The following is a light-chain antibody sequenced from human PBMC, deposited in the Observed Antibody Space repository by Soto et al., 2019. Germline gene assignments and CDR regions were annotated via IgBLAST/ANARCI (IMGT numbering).Light chain of an antibody. CDR3: QQRSNWPPEYT. V-gene: IGKV3-11*01. Sequence: EIVLTQSPATLSLSPGERATLSCRASQTIRTDLAWYQQKPGQGPRLLIYDASNRATGIAARFSGSGSGTDFTLTISSLEPEDFALYYCQQRSNWPPEYTFGQGTRLEIK. CDR2: DAS. J-gene: IGKJ2*01. CDR1: QTIRTD.